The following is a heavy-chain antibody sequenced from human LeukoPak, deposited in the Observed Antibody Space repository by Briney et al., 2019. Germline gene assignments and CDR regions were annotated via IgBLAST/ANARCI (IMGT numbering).Heavy chain of an antibody. Sequence: PGGSLRLSCAASGFTFTNYAMSWVRQAPGKGLEWVSAISGSGDNTYYTDSVKGRFTISRDNSKNTLYPQMNSLRAEDTAVYYCAKDRSSSWFNHDAFDIWGQGTMVTVSS. D-gene: IGHD6-13*01. CDR2: ISGSGDNT. V-gene: IGHV3-23*01. CDR3: AKDRSSSWFNHDAFDI. J-gene: IGHJ3*02. CDR1: GFTFTNYA.